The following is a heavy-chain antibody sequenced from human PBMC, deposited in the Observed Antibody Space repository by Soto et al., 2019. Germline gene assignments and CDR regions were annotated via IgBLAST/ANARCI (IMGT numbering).Heavy chain of an antibody. D-gene: IGHD3-9*01. Sequence: QVQLVQSGAEVKKPGASVKVSCKASGYTFTSYGISWVRQAPGQGLEWMGWISAYNGNTNYAQKLQGRVTMTTDTATSTAYMELRSLRSDDTAVYYCARGGDYDILTGYYDNWFDPWGQGTLVTVSS. J-gene: IGHJ5*02. V-gene: IGHV1-18*01. CDR3: ARGGDYDILTGYYDNWFDP. CDR1: GYTFTSYG. CDR2: ISAYNGNT.